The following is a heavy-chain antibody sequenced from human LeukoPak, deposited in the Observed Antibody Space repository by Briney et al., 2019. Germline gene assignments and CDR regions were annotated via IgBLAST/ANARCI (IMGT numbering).Heavy chain of an antibody. CDR2: INHSGST. D-gene: IGHD3-16*02. Sequence: SETLSLTCAVYGGSFSGYYWSWIRQPPGKGLEWIGEINHSGSTNYNPSLKSRVTISVDTSKSQFSLKLSSVTAADTAVYYCARGRRIRLGELSLRYWGQGTLVTVSS. CDR3: ARGRRIRLGELSLRY. V-gene: IGHV4-34*01. CDR1: GGSFSGYY. J-gene: IGHJ4*02.